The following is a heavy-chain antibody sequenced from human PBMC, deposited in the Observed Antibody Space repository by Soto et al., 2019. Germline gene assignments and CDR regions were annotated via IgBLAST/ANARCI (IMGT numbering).Heavy chain of an antibody. CDR3: ARGPPAVEGGSGIY. D-gene: IGHD3-16*01. J-gene: IGHJ4*02. Sequence: QVQLVESGGGVVQPGRSLRLSCAASGFTFSSYAMHWVRQAPGKGLEWVAVISFDGSNKYYADSVKGRFTISRDNSKNTLYLQMNSLRAEDTAVYYCARGPPAVEGGSGIYWGQGILVTVSS. V-gene: IGHV3-30-3*01. CDR1: GFTFSSYA. CDR2: ISFDGSNK.